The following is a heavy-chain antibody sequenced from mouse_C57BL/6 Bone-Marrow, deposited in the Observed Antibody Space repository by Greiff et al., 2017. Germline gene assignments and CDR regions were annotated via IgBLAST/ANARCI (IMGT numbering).Heavy chain of an antibody. CDR1: GFNIKDDY. CDR3: TTWRFAY. V-gene: IGHV14-4*01. CDR2: IDPENGDT. J-gene: IGHJ3*01. Sequence: EVQLQQSGAELVRPGASVKLSCTASGFNIKDDYMHWVKQRPEQGLEWIGWIDPENGDTEYASKFQGKATITADTSSNTAYLQLSSLPSEDTAVYYCTTWRFAYWGQGTLVTVSA.